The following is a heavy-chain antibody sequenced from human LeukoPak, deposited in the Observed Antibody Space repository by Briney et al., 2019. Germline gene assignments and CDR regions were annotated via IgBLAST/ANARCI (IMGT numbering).Heavy chain of an antibody. CDR2: IDSGGST. CDR3: ARDGSGSYKLD. Sequence: GGSLRLSCAASGFTVSTSYMSWVRQAPGKGLEWVSVIDSGGSTNYADSGKGRFTISRDNSKNTLYFQMNSLRAEDTAVYYCARDGSGSYKLDWGQGTLVTVSS. V-gene: IGHV3-53*01. CDR1: GFTVSTSY. D-gene: IGHD3-10*01. J-gene: IGHJ4*02.